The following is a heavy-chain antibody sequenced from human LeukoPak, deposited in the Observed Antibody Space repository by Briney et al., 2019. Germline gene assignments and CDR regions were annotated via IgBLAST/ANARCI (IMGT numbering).Heavy chain of an antibody. CDR1: GFTFSSYA. CDR3: ARDQLPLITVTTYLVDY. D-gene: IGHD4-17*01. J-gene: IGHJ4*02. CDR2: ISYDGSNK. V-gene: IGHV3-30*04. Sequence: GGSLRLSCAASGFTFSSYAMHRVRQAPGKGLEWVAVISYDGSNKYYADSVKGRFTISRDNSKNTLYLQMNSLRAEDTAVYYCARDQLPLITVTTYLVDYWGQGTLVTVSS.